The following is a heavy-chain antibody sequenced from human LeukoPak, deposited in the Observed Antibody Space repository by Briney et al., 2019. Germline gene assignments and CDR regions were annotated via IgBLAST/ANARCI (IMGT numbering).Heavy chain of an antibody. CDR1: SGFITAYY. Sequence: SETLSLTCSISSGFITAYYWSWIRQPPGKGLEWIGYVYYSGSTEYNPSLRSRVTISLDMSTHQFSLNLTSVTAADTAVYYCATNTGTVFDYWGQGALVTVSS. J-gene: IGHJ4*02. V-gene: IGHV4-59*01. CDR3: ATNTGTVFDY. CDR2: VYYSGST. D-gene: IGHD7-27*01.